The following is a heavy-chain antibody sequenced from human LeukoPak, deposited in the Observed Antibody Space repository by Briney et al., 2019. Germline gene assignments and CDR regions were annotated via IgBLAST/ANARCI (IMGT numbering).Heavy chain of an antibody. J-gene: IGHJ4*02. V-gene: IGHV1-2*02. CDR3: ARVLPVGYSSRIDY. CDR2: INPNSGGT. CDR1: GYTFTGYY. D-gene: IGHD1-26*01. Sequence: GASVKVSCKASGYTFTGYYMHWVRQAPGQGLEWMGWINPNSGGTNYAQKFQGRVTMTRDTSISTAYMELSRLRSDDTAVYYCARVLPVGYSSRIDYWGQGTLVTVSS.